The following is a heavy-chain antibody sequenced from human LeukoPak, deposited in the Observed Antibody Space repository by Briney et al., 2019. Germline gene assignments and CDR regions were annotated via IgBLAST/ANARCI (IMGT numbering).Heavy chain of an antibody. D-gene: IGHD6-13*01. CDR2: INHSGST. J-gene: IGHJ4*02. CDR1: GGSFSGYY. CDR3: ARGVTRWYSSSWYYFDY. Sequence: SETLSLTCAVYGGSFSGYYWSWIRQPPGKGLEWLGEINHSGSTNYNPSLKSRVTISVDTSKNQFSLKLSSVTAADTAVYYCARGVTRWYSSSWYYFDYWGQGTLVIVSS. V-gene: IGHV4-34*01.